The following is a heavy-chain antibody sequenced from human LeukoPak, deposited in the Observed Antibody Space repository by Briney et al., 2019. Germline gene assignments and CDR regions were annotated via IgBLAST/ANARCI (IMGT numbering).Heavy chain of an antibody. V-gene: IGHV3-23*01. CDR2: IHGSSGST. J-gene: IGHJ4*02. CDR3: ARGYDFWSGYSFDY. CDR1: GFTFSNYG. D-gene: IGHD3-3*01. Sequence: GGSLRLSCSASGFTFSNYGMSWVRQAPGKGLEWVSGIHGSSGSTYYADSVKGRSTISRDNSKNTLYLQMNSLRAEDTAVSYCARGYDFWSGYSFDYWGQGTLVTVSS.